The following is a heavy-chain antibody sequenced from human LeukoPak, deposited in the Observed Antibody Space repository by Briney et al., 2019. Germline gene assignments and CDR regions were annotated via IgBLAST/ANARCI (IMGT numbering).Heavy chain of an antibody. CDR1: GGTFSSYA. J-gene: IGHJ4*02. CDR3: ARVSDSYVALDY. D-gene: IGHD2-21*01. Sequence: SVKVSCKASGGTFSSYAISWVRQAPGQGLEWMGGIIPIFGTANYAQKFQGRVTITTDESTSTAYMELSSLRSEDTAGYYCARVSDSYVALDYWGQGTMVTVSS. CDR2: IIPIFGTA. V-gene: IGHV1-69*05.